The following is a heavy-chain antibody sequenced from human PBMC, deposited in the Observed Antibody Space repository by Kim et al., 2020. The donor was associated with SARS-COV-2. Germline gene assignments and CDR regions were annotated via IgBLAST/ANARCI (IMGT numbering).Heavy chain of an antibody. D-gene: IGHD3-10*01. CDR1: GGTFSSYA. V-gene: IGHV1-69*13. Sequence: SVKVSCKASGGTFSSYAISWVRQAPGQGLEWMGGIIPIFGTANYAQKFQGRVTITADESTSTAYMELSSLRSEDTAMYYCSGVEGWGSGSGYGMDVWGQGTTVTVSS. CDR2: IIPIFGTA. J-gene: IGHJ6*02. CDR3: SGVEGWGSGSGYGMDV.